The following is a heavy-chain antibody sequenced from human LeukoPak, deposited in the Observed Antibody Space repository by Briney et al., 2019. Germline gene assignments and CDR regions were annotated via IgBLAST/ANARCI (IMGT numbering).Heavy chain of an antibody. CDR3: DSHSSGQEGAFDI. J-gene: IGHJ3*02. Sequence: PGGSLRLSSAASGFTFSSYAMHWVRQAPGKGLEWVAVISYDGSNKYYADSVKGRFTISRDNSKNTLYLQMNSLRAEDTAVYYCDSHSSGQEGAFDIWGQGTMVTVSS. CDR1: GFTFSSYA. D-gene: IGHD6-19*01. V-gene: IGHV3-30-3*01. CDR2: ISYDGSNK.